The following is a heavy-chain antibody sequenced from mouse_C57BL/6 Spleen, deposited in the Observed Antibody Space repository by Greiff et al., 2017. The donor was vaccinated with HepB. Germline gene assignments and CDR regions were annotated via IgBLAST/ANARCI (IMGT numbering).Heavy chain of an antibody. CDR2: IHPNSGST. D-gene: IGHD1-1*01. CDR3: ARWGTTVVEGDYYAMDY. CDR1: GYTFTSYW. J-gene: IGHJ4*01. Sequence: QVQLQQPGAELVKPGASVKLSCKASGYTFTSYWMHWVKQRPGQGLEWIGMIHPNSGSTNYNEKFKSKATLTVDKSSSTAYMQLSSLTSEDSAVYYCARWGTTVVEGDYYAMDYWGQGTSVTVSS. V-gene: IGHV1-64*01.